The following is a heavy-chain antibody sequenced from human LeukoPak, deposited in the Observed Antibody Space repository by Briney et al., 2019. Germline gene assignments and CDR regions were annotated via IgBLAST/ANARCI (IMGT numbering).Heavy chain of an antibody. D-gene: IGHD4-17*01. CDR1: GASISSYS. CDR3: ARSPQGTATTANWLDP. Sequence: SETLSLTCTVSGASISSYSWDWIRQPPGKGLEWIGSMSYSGRTYYNPSLKTRVTVSLDTSKNQFSLNLISVTAADTAVYYCARSPQGTATTANWLDPWGQGTLVTVSS. J-gene: IGHJ5*02. CDR2: MSYSGRT. V-gene: IGHV4-39*07.